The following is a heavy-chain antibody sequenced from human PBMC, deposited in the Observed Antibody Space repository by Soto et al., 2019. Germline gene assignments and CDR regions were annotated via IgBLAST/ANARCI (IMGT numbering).Heavy chain of an antibody. Sequence: ASVNVSCKASGYTFSSYGISWVRQAPGQGLEWLGWISPYNDDTQYAQKIQGRVFMTTDTSTKTAYLDLRSLRSDDTAVYYFARGGYYDSSGSRNYHYYGMNVWGQGTTVTVSS. D-gene: IGHD3-22*01. CDR2: ISPYNDDT. V-gene: IGHV1-18*01. CDR1: GYTFSSYG. J-gene: IGHJ6*02. CDR3: ARGGYYDSSGSRNYHYYGMNV.